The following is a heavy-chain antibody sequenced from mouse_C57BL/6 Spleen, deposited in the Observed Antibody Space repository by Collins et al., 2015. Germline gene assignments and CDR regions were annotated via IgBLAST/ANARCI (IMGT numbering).Heavy chain of an antibody. CDR2: IWSGGST. D-gene: IGHD1-1*01. CDR1: GFSLTSYG. V-gene: IGHV2-2*02. CDR3: AIFTTGYYYAMDY. J-gene: IGHJ4*01. Sequence: QVQLKQSGPGLVQPSQSLSITCTVSGFSLTSYGVHWVRQSPGKGLEWLGVIWSGGSTDYNAAFISRLSISKDNSKSQVFFKMNSLQANDTAIYYCAIFTTGYYYAMDYWGQGTLVTVSS.